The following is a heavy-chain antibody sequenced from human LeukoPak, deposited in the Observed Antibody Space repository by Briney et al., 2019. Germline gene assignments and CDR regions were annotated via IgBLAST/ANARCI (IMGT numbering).Heavy chain of an antibody. Sequence: GGSLRLSCAASGFTFSSYSMNWVRQAPGKGLEWVPSISSSSSYIYYADSVKGRFTISRDNAKNSLYLQMNSLRAEDTAVYYCARDLSSSGTYYFDYWGQGTLVTVSS. CDR3: ARDLSSSGTYYFDY. CDR2: ISSSSSYI. V-gene: IGHV3-21*01. J-gene: IGHJ4*02. CDR1: GFTFSSYS. D-gene: IGHD6-13*01.